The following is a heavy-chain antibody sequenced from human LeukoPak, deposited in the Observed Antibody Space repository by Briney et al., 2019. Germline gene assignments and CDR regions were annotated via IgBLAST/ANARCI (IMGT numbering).Heavy chain of an antibody. CDR1: GFTFSSYN. Sequence: GGSLRLSCAASGFTFSSYNMNWVRQAPGKGLEWVSSISSGSSYIYYSDSVQGRFTISRDNAKNSLYLQMNSLRAEDTAVYYCTRGTPTTRDFDYWGQGTLVTVSS. J-gene: IGHJ4*02. CDR2: ISSGSSYI. V-gene: IGHV3-21*01. D-gene: IGHD4-11*01. CDR3: TRGTPTTRDFDY.